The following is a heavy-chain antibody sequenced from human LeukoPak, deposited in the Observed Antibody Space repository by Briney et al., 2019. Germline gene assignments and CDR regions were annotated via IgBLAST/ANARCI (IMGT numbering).Heavy chain of an antibody. V-gene: IGHV1-18*01. CDR1: GYTFTSYG. CDR3: ASASGSYRDAFDI. J-gene: IGHJ3*02. Sequence: ASVKVSCKASGYTFTSYGISWVRQAPGQGLEWMGWISAYNGNTNYAQKLQGRVIMTTDTSTSTAYMELRSLRSDDAAVYHCASASGSYRDAFDIWGQGTMVTVSS. D-gene: IGHD1-26*01. CDR2: ISAYNGNT.